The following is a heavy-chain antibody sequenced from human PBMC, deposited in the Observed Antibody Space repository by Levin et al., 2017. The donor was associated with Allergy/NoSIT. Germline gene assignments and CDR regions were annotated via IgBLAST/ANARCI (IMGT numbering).Heavy chain of an antibody. CDR3: ARGDFGAVAGNWFDP. Sequence: SETLSLTCTVSGGSMRGGVYYWTWIRQPAGKRLEWIGRIYASGITNSNPSLKSRLTMSIDTSKNQFSLNLSSVTATDTAVYFCARGDFGAVAGNWFDPWGQGILVTVSS. CDR2: IYASGIT. V-gene: IGHV4-61*02. J-gene: IGHJ5*02. CDR1: GGSMRGGVYY. D-gene: IGHD6-19*01.